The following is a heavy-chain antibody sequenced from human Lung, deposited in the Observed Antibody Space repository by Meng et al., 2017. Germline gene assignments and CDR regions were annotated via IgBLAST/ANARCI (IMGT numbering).Heavy chain of an antibody. CDR1: GFTFSRND. V-gene: IGHV3-30*01. J-gene: IGHJ4*02. D-gene: IGHD4-17*01. CDR3: ARNNYGDYYFDY. CDR2: ISYDGSNQ. Sequence: VRLVEVGGGVVQAGRSLRPSCAGSGFTFSRNDMHWVRQAPGKGLEWVAAISYDGSNQHYADSVKGRFTISRDNSENPLYLQMNSLRAEDTAVYYCARNNYGDYYFDYWGQGTLVTVSS.